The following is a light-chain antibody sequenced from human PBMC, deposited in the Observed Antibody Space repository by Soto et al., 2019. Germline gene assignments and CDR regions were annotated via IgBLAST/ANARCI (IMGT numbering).Light chain of an antibody. V-gene: IGLV2-14*03. CDR2: DVS. Sequence: QSALTQPASVYGSPGQSITISCTGTSSDVGGYNYVSWYQQHPGKAPKLMIYDVSNRPSGVSYRFSGSKSGNTASLTISGLQDEDEADYYCSSYTSRSTLDVFGTGTKLTVL. J-gene: IGLJ1*01. CDR3: SSYTSRSTLDV. CDR1: SSDVGGYNY.